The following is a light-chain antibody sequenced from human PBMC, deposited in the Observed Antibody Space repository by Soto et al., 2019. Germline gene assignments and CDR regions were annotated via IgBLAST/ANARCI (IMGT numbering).Light chain of an antibody. J-gene: IGLJ2*01. CDR2: DTS. Sequence: QSVLTQPPSVSGAPGQSVTISCTGLGSNIGAGYEVHWYQQLPGVAPKLLIFDTSNRPSGVPGRFSGSKSGSSASLAITGLLPEDDADFFCQSFDPNLNAVVFGGGTQLTVL. V-gene: IGLV1-40*01. CDR3: QSFDPNLNAVV. CDR1: GSNIGAGYE.